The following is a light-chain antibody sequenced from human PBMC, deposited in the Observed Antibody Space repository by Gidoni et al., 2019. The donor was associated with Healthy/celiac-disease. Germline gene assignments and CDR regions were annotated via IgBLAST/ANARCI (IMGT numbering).Light chain of an antibody. J-gene: IGKJ3*01. CDR2: DAP. Sequence: DIQMTQSPSSLSASVGDRVTLTCQASQDISNYLYWYPQKPGKAPTLLIYDAPELETGAPSRFSGSGSGTGFNFTISGLQPEGIATYYCQQYDNLPPQFTFGPGTKVDIK. V-gene: IGKV1-33*01. CDR1: QDISNY. CDR3: QQYDNLPPQFT.